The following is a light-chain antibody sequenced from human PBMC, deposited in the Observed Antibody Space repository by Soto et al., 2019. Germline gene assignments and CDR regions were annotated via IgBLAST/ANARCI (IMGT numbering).Light chain of an antibody. CDR2: DVI. V-gene: IGLV2-11*01. CDR1: SSDVGAYNY. CDR3: CSYADRYTVFV. J-gene: IGLJ1*01. Sequence: QSALTQPRSVSGSPGQSVIISCTGTSSDVGAYNYVSWYQQHPGKAPKLLIYDVIKRPSGVPDRFSGSKSANTASLTISGLQAEDEAEYFCCSYADRYTVFVFGTGTKLTVL.